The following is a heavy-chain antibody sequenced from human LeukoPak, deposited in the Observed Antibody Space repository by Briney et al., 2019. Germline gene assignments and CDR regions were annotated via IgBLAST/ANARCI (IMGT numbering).Heavy chain of an antibody. CDR2: IRSSSSPV. CDR3: ARVAVGATRVDFDY. D-gene: IGHD1-26*01. J-gene: IGHJ4*02. CDR1: GFTFSSYW. Sequence: GGSLRLSCAASGFTFSSYWMTWVRQAPGKGLEWVSYIRSSSSPVYYADSVKGRFTISRDNAKNSLYLQMNSLRDEDTAVYYCARVAVGATRVDFDYWGQGTLVTVSS. V-gene: IGHV3-48*02.